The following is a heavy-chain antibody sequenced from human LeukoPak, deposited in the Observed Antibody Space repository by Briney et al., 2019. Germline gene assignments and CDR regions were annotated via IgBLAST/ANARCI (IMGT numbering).Heavy chain of an antibody. CDR1: GFTFSSYA. CDR3: ATKKGYCSSTSCYDAFDI. J-gene: IGHJ3*02. V-gene: IGHV3-23*01. Sequence: GGSLRLSCAASGFTFSSYAMSWVRQAPGKGLEWVSAISGSGGSTYYADSVKGRFTISRDNSKNTLYLQMNSLRAEDTAVYYCATKKGYCSSTSCYDAFDIWGRGTMVTVSS. CDR2: ISGSGGST. D-gene: IGHD2-2*01.